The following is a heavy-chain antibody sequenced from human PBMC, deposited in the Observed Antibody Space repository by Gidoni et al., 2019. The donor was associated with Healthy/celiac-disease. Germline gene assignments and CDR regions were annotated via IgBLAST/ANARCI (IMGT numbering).Heavy chain of an antibody. J-gene: IGHJ4*02. Sequence: QVQLQDSGSGLAKPSQTLSLTCTVSGGSISSGGYYWSWIRQHPRKGLEWIGYIYYSGSTYYNPSLKSRVTISVDTSKNQFSLKLSSVTAADTAVYYCARWNTVTRVYYFDYWGQGTLVTVSS. CDR1: GGSISSGGYY. CDR3: ARWNTVTRVYYFDY. V-gene: IGHV4-31*03. CDR2: IYYSGST. D-gene: IGHD4-17*01.